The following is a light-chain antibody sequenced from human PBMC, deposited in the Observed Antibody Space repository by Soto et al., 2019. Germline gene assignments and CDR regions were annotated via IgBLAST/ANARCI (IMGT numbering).Light chain of an antibody. CDR1: QSVSSN. J-gene: IGKJ4*01. CDR2: GAS. V-gene: IGKV3-15*01. Sequence: EIVMTQSPATLSVSPGERATLSCRASQSVSSNLAWYHQKPGQAPRLLIYGASTRATGIPARFSGSGPGTEFTLTISSLQSEDFAVYYCQQYNNWPPLTFGGGTKVDIK. CDR3: QQYNNWPPLT.